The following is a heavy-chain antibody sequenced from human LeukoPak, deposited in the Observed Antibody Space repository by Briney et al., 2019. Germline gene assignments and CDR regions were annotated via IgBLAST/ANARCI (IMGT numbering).Heavy chain of an antibody. J-gene: IGHJ6*03. CDR3: AKNGDRGAYCSGGSCYPYFYYYMDV. CDR2: ISGSGHST. CDR1: GFTFTSSA. V-gene: IGHV3-23*01. D-gene: IGHD2-15*01. Sequence: PGGSLRLSCAASGFTFTSSAMSWVRQAPGKGLEWVSAISGSGHSTDYADSVKGRFTISRDNSKNTLYLQMNSLRAEDTAIYYCAKNGDRGAYCSGGSCYPYFYYYMDVWGKGTTVTISS.